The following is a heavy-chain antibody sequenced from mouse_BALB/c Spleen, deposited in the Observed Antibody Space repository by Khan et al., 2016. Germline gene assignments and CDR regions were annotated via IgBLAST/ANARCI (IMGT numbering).Heavy chain of an antibody. CDR1: GFTFSNYG. J-gene: IGHJ4*01. V-gene: IGHV5-6*01. D-gene: IGHD1-1*01. CDR3: ARGVYYGSSYKYAMDY. CDR2: ISSGGSST. Sequence: VELVESGGDLVKPGGSLKLSCAASGFTFSNYGMSWVRQTPDKRLEWVATISSGGSSTYYPDSVKGRFTISRDNAKNTLYLQMSSLKSEDTAMFYCARGVYYGSSYKYAMDYWGQGTSVTVSS.